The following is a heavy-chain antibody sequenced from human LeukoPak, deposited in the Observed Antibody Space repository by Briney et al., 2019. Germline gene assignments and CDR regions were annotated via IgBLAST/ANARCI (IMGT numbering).Heavy chain of an antibody. Sequence: PGGSLRLSCAASEFTFSSYGMHWVRQAPGKGLEWVAFIRYDGSNKYYADSVKGRFTISRDNSKNTLYLQMNSLRAEDTAVYYCAKALGWFGDLFSDYWGQGTLVTVSS. CDR2: IRYDGSNK. J-gene: IGHJ4*02. D-gene: IGHD3-10*01. CDR3: AKALGWFGDLFSDY. V-gene: IGHV3-30*02. CDR1: EFTFSSYG.